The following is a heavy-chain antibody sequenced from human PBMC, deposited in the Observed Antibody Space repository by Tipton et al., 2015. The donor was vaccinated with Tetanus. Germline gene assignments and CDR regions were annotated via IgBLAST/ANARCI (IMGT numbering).Heavy chain of an antibody. V-gene: IGHV3-53*01. J-gene: IGHJ4*02. Sequence: SLRLSCAASGFTVSSNYMTWVRQAPGKGLEWVSVIHSGGNTYYAASVMGRFIITRDNSKNTLHHQLISMRAEDTAVYYCARARAGLRPFDYWGQGTLVAVSS. CDR2: IHSGGNT. D-gene: IGHD5-12*01. CDR1: GFTVSSNY. CDR3: ARARAGLRPFDY.